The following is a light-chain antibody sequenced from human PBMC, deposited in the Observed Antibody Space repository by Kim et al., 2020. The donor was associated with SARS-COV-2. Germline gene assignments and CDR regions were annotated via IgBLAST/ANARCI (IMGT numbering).Light chain of an antibody. CDR3: FSFTTSSTWV. Sequence: GQSITISCTGTSSDVVAYDFVSWYQQHPGKVPKLMIYDVSNRPSGVSNRFSGSKSGNTASLSISGLQPEDEADYYCFSFTTSSTWVFGGGTQLTVL. CDR2: DVS. CDR1: SSDVVAYDF. V-gene: IGLV2-14*03. J-gene: IGLJ3*02.